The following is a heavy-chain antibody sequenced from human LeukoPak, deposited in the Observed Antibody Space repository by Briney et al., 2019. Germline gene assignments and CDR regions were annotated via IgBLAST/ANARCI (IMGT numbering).Heavy chain of an antibody. D-gene: IGHD3-22*01. CDR1: GYTFTSYG. CDR2: INPSGGST. CDR3: ARNLDYYDSSGYSYYFDY. V-gene: IGHV1-46*01. Sequence: ASVKASCKASGYTFTSYGISWVRQAPGQGLEWMGIINPSGGSTSYAQKFQGRVTMARDTSTSTVYMELSSLRSEDTAVYYCARNLDYYDSSGYSYYFDYWGQGTLVTVSS. J-gene: IGHJ4*02.